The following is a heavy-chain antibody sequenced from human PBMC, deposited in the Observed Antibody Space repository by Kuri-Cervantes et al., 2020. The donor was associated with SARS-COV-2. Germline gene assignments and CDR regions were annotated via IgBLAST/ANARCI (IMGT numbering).Heavy chain of an antibody. CDR3: ARGELGISDY. Sequence: GESLKISCAASGFTFSTYSMTWVRQAPGKGLEWVSSISSSSSQRYYVDSVKGRFTISRDNAKNSLYLQMNSLRAEDTAVYYCARGELGISDYWGQGTLVTVSS. CDR1: GFTFSTYS. CDR2: ISSSSSQR. V-gene: IGHV3-21*01. J-gene: IGHJ4*02. D-gene: IGHD7-27*01.